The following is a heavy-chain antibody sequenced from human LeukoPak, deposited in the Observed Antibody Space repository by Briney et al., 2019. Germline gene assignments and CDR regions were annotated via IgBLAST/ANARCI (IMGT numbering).Heavy chain of an antibody. Sequence: ASVKVSCKASGYTFTSYGISWVRQAPGQGLEWMGWISAYNGNTNYAQKFQGRVTMTRDTSISTAYMELSRLRSDDTAVYYCARATTVVPAARGAFDIWGQGTMVTVSS. J-gene: IGHJ3*02. D-gene: IGHD2-2*01. CDR3: ARATTVVPAARGAFDI. V-gene: IGHV1-18*01. CDR2: ISAYNGNT. CDR1: GYTFTSYG.